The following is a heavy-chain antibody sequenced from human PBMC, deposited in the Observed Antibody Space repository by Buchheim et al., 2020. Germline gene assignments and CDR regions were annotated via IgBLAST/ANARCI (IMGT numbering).Heavy chain of an antibody. CDR3: AKVASNYDSSGYYYYFDY. CDR1: GFTFSSYA. CDR2: ISGSGGST. J-gene: IGHJ4*02. Sequence: EVQLLESGGGLVQPGGSLRLSCAASGFTFSSYAMSWVRQAPGKGLEWVSAISGSGGSTYYADSVKGRFTISRDHSKNTLYLQMNSLRAEDTAVYYCAKVASNYDSSGYYYYFDYWGQGTL. V-gene: IGHV3-23*01. D-gene: IGHD3-22*01.